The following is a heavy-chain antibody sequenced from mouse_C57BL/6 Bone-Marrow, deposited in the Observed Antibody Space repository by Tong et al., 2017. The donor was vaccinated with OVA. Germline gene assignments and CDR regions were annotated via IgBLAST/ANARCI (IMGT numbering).Heavy chain of an antibody. Sequence: EVQLQESGAELVRPGALVKLSCKASGFNIKDYYMHWVKQRPEQGLEWIGRIDPANGNTKYDPKFQGKATITADTSSNTAYLQLSSLTSEDTAVYYCARRMITTVYAMDYWGQGTSVTVSS. CDR1: GFNIKDYY. D-gene: IGHD2-4*01. J-gene: IGHJ4*01. CDR3: ARRMITTVYAMDY. CDR2: IDPANGNT. V-gene: IGHV14-1*02.